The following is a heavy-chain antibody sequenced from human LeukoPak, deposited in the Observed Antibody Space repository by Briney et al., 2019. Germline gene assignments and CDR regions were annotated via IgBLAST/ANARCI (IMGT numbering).Heavy chain of an antibody. CDR1: GYTFTSYA. CDR3: AREGYYDFWSDLGWFDP. CDR2: INAGNGNT. V-gene: IGHV1-3*01. J-gene: IGHJ5*02. D-gene: IGHD3-3*01. Sequence: GASVKVSCTASGYTFTSYAMHWVRQAPGQRLEWMGWINAGNGNTKYSQKFQGRVTITRDTSASTAYMELSSLRSEDTAVYYCAREGYYDFWSDLGWFDPWGQGTLVTVSS.